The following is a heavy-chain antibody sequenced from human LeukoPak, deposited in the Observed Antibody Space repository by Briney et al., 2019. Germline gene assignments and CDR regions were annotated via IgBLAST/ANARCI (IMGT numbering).Heavy chain of an antibody. CDR3: ARSSIAAPPDY. CDR1: GGSISSYY. J-gene: IGHJ4*02. D-gene: IGHD6-6*01. V-gene: IGHV4-59*01. Sequence: PSETLSLTCTVSGGSISSYYWSWVRQPPGKGLEWIGYVSYSGSTDYNPSLKSRVIISIDTSKNQFSLRLSSVTAAGTAVYYCARSSIAAPPDYWGQGTLVTVSS. CDR2: VSYSGST.